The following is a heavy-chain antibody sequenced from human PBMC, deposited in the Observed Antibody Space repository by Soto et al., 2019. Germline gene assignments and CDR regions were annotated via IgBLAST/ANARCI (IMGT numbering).Heavy chain of an antibody. CDR1: AFTFNNFP. Sequence: GGSLRLSCVASAFTFNNFPMHWVRQAPGKGLQWLASITTTSTYKYYADSVKGRFSISRDNAKNSLYLQMNSLRAEDTALYYCAKDIKRFFDWLLPDFDYWGQGTLVTVSS. CDR3: AKDIKRFFDWLLPDFDY. CDR2: ITTTSTYK. J-gene: IGHJ4*02. V-gene: IGHV3-21*04. D-gene: IGHD3-9*01.